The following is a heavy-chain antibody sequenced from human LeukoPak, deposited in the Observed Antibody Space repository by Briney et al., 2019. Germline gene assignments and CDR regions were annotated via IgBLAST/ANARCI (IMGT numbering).Heavy chain of an antibody. D-gene: IGHD3-22*01. CDR2: IQYDGSNK. CDR3: AKDGTYYDSSGYHLDY. Sequence: GGSLRLSCAASGLSFSSYGMHWVRQAPGKGLEWVAFIQYDGSNKFYADSVKGRFTISRDNSKNTLYLQMNSLRAEDTAVYYCAKDGTYYDSSGYHLDYWGQGTLVTVSS. J-gene: IGHJ4*02. V-gene: IGHV3-30*02. CDR1: GLSFSSYG.